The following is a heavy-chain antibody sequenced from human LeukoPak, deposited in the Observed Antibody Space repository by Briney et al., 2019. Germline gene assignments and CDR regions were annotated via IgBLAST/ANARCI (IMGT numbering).Heavy chain of an antibody. J-gene: IGHJ3*02. D-gene: IGHD4-23*01. V-gene: IGHV3-23*01. CDR3: ARDLGMTTVVGNAFDI. CDR1: GFTFISYA. Sequence: GGSLRLSCAASGFTFISYAMSWVRQAPGKGLEWVSVINGGGGSTYYADSVKGRFTISRDNAKNSLYLQMNSLRAEDTAVYYCARDLGMTTVVGNAFDIWGQGTMVTVSS. CDR2: INGGGGST.